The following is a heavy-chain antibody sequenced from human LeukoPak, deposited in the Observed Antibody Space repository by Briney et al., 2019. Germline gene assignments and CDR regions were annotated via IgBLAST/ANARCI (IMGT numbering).Heavy chain of an antibody. D-gene: IGHD3-16*02. CDR1: GFTFSNAW. Sequence: PGGSLRLSCTASGFTFSNAWVSWVRQAPGKGLEWVGRIKSKTDGGTTDYAAPVKGRFTISRDDSKNTLYLQMNSLKTEDTAVCYCTNRIVNTFGAVTVELDHWGQGTLVTVSS. J-gene: IGHJ4*02. CDR2: IKSKTDGGTT. CDR3: TNRIVNTFGAVTVELDH. V-gene: IGHV3-15*01.